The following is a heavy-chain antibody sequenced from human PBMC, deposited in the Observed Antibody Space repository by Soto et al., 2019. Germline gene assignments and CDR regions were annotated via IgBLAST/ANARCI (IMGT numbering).Heavy chain of an antibody. CDR3: ARVGGYGMDV. CDR2: IYHSGST. CDR1: GYSIISGYY. Sequence: PSETLSLTCAVSGYSIISGYYWGWIRQPPGKGLEWIGSIYHSGSTYNNPSLKSRVTISVDTSKNQFSLKLSSVTAADTAVYYCARVGGYGMDVWGQGTTVTVSS. D-gene: IGHD3-10*01. J-gene: IGHJ6*02. V-gene: IGHV4-38-2*01.